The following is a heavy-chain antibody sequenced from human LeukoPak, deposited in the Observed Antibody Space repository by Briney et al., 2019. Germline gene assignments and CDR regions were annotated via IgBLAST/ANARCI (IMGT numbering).Heavy chain of an antibody. Sequence: GASVKVSCTASGYTFTGYYIHWVRQAPGQGLECMGWINPNSGVTNYAQKFQGRVSMTRDTSITTAYMELSRLTSDDTAVYYCASLTNYQRTDFDYWGQGTLVTVSS. V-gene: IGHV1-2*02. CDR1: GYTFTGYY. CDR3: ASLTNYQRTDFDY. J-gene: IGHJ4*02. CDR2: INPNSGVT. D-gene: IGHD4/OR15-4a*01.